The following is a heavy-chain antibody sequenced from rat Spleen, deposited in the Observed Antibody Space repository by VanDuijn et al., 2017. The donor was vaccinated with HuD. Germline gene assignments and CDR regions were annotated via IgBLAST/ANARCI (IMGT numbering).Heavy chain of an antibody. V-gene: IGHV5-31*01. CDR1: GFTFNYYW. CDR2: ITNTGGST. Sequence: EVQLVESGGGLVQPGRSLKLSCITSGFTFNYYWMTWIRQAPGKGLEWVASITNTGGSTYYPDSVKGRFTISRDNAKSTLYLQMNSLRSEDTATYYCTRSRGTTPGYVMDAWGQGASVTVSS. CDR3: TRSRGTTPGYVMDA. D-gene: IGHD1-5*01. J-gene: IGHJ4*01.